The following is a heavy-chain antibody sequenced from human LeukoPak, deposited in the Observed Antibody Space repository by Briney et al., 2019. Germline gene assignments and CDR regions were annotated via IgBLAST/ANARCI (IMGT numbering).Heavy chain of an antibody. D-gene: IGHD3-10*01. CDR1: GFTFSSYA. J-gene: IGHJ4*02. CDR3: ARDYYYSGSGPFDY. Sequence: GGSLRLSCAASGFTFSSYAMSWVRQAPGKGLEWVSAISCSGGSTYYADSVKGRFTISRDNSKNTLYLQMNSLRAEDTAVYYCARDYYYSGSGPFDYWGQGTLVTVSS. CDR2: ISCSGGST. V-gene: IGHV3-23*01.